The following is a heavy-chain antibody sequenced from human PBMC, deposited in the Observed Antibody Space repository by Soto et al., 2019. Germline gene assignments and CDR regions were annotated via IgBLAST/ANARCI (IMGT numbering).Heavy chain of an antibody. CDR3: ARNVDYFDP. J-gene: IGHJ5*02. CDR2: INNGNGNS. D-gene: IGHD4-17*01. Sequence: QVQLVQSGPEVKKPGASVKVSCKAAGYNCTRYAMHWVRQAPGQGLEWMGWINNGNGNSHYSQKFQGRVTFTRDTSATTAYMELTGLRPEDTAIYFCARNVDYFDPGGQGTLVTVSS. CDR1: GYNCTRYA. V-gene: IGHV1-3*04.